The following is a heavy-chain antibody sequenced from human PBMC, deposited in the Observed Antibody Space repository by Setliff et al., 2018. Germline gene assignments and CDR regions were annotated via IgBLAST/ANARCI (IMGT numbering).Heavy chain of an antibody. CDR1: GGSFSGYQ. J-gene: IGHJ2*01. D-gene: IGHD2-21*01. CDR2: INHSGST. CDR3: ARAQVVFAISAPVWYFEV. Sequence: NPSETLSLTCAVYGGSFSGYQWTWIRQPPGKGLEWVGEINHSGSTNYNPSLKSRASISVEKSTNQFSLMLTSVTAADTAVYYCARAQVVFAISAPVWYFEVWGRGTQVTVSS. V-gene: IGHV4-34*01.